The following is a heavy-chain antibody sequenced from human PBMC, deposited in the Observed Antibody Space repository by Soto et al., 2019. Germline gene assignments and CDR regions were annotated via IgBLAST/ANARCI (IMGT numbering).Heavy chain of an antibody. D-gene: IGHD3-3*01. CDR2: ISAYNGNT. CDR1: GYTFTSYG. Sequence: ASVKVSCKASGYTFTSYGISWVRQAPGQGLEWMGWISAYNGNTNYAQKLQGRVTMTTDTSTSTAYMELRSLRSDDTAVYYCARELLRFLEWLWPYYYYYGMDVWGQGTTVTVSS. J-gene: IGHJ6*02. CDR3: ARELLRFLEWLWPYYYYYGMDV. V-gene: IGHV1-18*01.